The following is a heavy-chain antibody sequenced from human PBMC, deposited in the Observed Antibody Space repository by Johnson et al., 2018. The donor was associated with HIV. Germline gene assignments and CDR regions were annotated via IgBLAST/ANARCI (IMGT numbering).Heavy chain of an antibody. D-gene: IGHD2-15*01. J-gene: IGHJ3*02. CDR2: ISDDGSSR. V-gene: IGHV3-30-3*01. CDR3: ATGDCSGGSCHAFDI. Sequence: QVQLVESGGGLVKPGRSLRLSCAASGFTFSRYPMHWIRQAPGEGLEWVALISDDGSSRYYADSVKGRFTISRDNSKNTLYLQMNSLKTEDTAVYSCATGDCSGGSCHAFDIWGQGTMVTVSS. CDR1: GFTFSRYP.